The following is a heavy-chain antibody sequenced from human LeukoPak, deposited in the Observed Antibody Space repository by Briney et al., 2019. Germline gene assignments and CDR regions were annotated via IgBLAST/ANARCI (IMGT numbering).Heavy chain of an antibody. CDR3: ARGRTTHRTWWFDP. V-gene: IGHV4-34*01. Sequence: SETLSLTCAVYGGSFSGYYWSWIRQPPGKGLEWIGEINHSGSTNYNPSLKSRVTMSVDTSKNQFSLKPSSVTAADTAVYYCARGRTTHRTWWFDPWGQGTLVTVSS. CDR2: INHSGST. D-gene: IGHD1-1*01. J-gene: IGHJ5*02. CDR1: GGSFSGYY.